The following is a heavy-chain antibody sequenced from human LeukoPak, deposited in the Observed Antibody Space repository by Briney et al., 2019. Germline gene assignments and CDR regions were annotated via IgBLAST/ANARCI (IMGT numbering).Heavy chain of an antibody. CDR3: AKGGSITGSGSH. CDR1: GFTFSSYA. V-gene: IGHV3-23*01. J-gene: IGHJ4*02. CDR2: ISGSGGST. Sequence: GGSLRLSCAASGFTFSSYAMSWVRQAPGKGLEWVSAISGSGGSTYYADSVKGRFTISRDNSKNTLYLQMNSLRAEDTAAYYCAKGGSITGSGSHWGQGTLVTVSS. D-gene: IGHD1-26*01.